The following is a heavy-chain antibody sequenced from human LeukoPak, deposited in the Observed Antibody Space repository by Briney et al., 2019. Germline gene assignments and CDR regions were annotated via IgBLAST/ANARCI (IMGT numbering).Heavy chain of an antibody. V-gene: IGHV3-23*01. D-gene: IGHD6-6*01. CDR3: AMAARNYYYYYMDV. Sequence: GGSLRLSCAASGFTFSSCAMSWVRQAPGKGLEWVSAISGSGGSTYYADSVKGRFTISRDNSKNTLYLQMNSLGAEDTAVYYCAMAARNYYYYYMDVWGKGTTVTVSS. CDR2: ISGSGGST. CDR1: GFTFSSCA. J-gene: IGHJ6*03.